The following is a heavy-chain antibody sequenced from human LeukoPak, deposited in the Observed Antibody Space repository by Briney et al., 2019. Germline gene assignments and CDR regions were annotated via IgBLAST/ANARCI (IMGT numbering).Heavy chain of an antibody. CDR1: GFTFSDYY. J-gene: IGHJ4*02. CDR2: ISSSGITI. D-gene: IGHD4-17*01. Sequence: GSLRLSCAASGFTFSDYYKSWIRQAPGKGLEWVSYISSSGITIYYADSVKGRFTISRDNAKNSLYLQMNSLRAEDTAVYYCARDPRGYGGYQPDYWGQGTLVTVSS. V-gene: IGHV3-11*01. CDR3: ARDPRGYGGYQPDY.